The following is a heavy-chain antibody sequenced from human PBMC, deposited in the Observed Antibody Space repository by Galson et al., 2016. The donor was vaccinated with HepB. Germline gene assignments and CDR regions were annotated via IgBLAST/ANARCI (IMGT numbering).Heavy chain of an antibody. Sequence: SLRLSCAGSGVTLSNYVVMWVRQTPGTGLAWVSAMSGGGHTFYADSVKGRFTISRDSPKNTLVLDMNGLRTEDTAIYYCSTNTTTAAMDVWGKGTTVIVSS. D-gene: IGHD2-8*01. CDR3: STNTTTAAMDV. CDR1: GVTLSNYV. V-gene: IGHV3-23*01. CDR2: MSGGGHT. J-gene: IGHJ6*03.